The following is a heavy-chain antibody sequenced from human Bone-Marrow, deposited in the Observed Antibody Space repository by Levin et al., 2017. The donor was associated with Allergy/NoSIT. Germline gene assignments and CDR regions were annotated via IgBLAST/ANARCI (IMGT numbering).Heavy chain of an antibody. CDR3: AYGSGSSDAFDI. CDR2: ISYDGSNK. Sequence: GGSLRLSCAASGFTFSSYGMHWVRQAPGKGLEWVAVISYDGSNKYYADSVKGRFTISRDNSKNTLYLQMNSLRAEDTAVYYCAYGSGSSDAFDIWGQGTMVTVSS. J-gene: IGHJ3*02. D-gene: IGHD3-10*01. V-gene: IGHV3-30*03. CDR1: GFTFSSYG.